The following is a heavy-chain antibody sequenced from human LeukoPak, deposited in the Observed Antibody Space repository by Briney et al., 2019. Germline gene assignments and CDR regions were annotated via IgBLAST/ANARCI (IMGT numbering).Heavy chain of an antibody. V-gene: IGHV4-39*01. J-gene: IGHJ4*02. CDR1: GGSISSSSYY. CDR2: IYYSGST. CDR3: ARVYGSSGYYFD. D-gene: IGHD3-22*01. Sequence: SETLSLTCTVSGGSISSSSYYWGWIRQPPGKGLEWIGSIYYSGSTYYNPSLKSRVTISVDTSKNQFSLKLSSVTAADTAVYYCARVYGSSGYYFDWGQGTLVTVSS.